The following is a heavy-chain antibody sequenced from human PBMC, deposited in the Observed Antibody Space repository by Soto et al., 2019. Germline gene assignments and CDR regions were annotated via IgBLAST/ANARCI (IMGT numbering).Heavy chain of an antibody. V-gene: IGHV3-49*04. CDR2: IRSKAYGGTT. Sequence: CLRLTCTASGFTVGDYAKSWVRKAQGKGLEWVGFIRSKAYGGTTEYAASVKGRFTISRDDSKSIAYLQMNSLKSDDTAVYYCTIYYSIVEFSAYYYYYGMDVWGQGTTVTVSS. J-gene: IGHJ6*02. CDR3: TIYYSIVEFSAYYYYYGMDV. CDR1: GFTVGDYA. D-gene: IGHD3-22*01.